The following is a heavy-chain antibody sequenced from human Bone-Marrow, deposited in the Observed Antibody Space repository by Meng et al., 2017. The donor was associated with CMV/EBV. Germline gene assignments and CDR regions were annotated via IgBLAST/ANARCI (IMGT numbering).Heavy chain of an antibody. CDR2: INPNSGGT. J-gene: IGHJ6*02. Sequence: ASVKVSCKASGYPFTGYYIHWVRQAPGQGLEWVGWINPNSGGTNYAETFQGRVTMTRDTSISTAYMEMRRVRSDDTAVYYCARVTRGYYYYGMDVWGQGTTVTVSS. V-gene: IGHV1-2*02. CDR1: GYPFTGYY. CDR3: ARVTRGYYYYGMDV. D-gene: IGHD2-2*01.